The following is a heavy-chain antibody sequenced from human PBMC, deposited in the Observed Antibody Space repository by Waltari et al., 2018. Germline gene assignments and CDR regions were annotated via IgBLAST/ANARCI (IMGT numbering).Heavy chain of an antibody. CDR3: ARSGGGTTTFGVAE. CDR2: INPNIGDT. V-gene: IGHV1-2*06. J-gene: IGHJ4*02. D-gene: IGHD3-3*01. CDR1: GYTFTDFF. Sequence: QVQLVQSGAEVKKSGASVKVSCKASGYTFTDFFIHWVRQAPGQGLEWMGRINPNIGDTSYAQGFQGRVTMTGDTSITTAYMELTGLRSDDTAIYYCARSGGGTTTFGVAEWGQGSLVTVSS.